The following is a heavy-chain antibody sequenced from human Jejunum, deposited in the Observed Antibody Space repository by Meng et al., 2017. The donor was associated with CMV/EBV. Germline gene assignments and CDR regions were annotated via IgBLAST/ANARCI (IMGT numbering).Heavy chain of an antibody. D-gene: IGHD4-17*01. CDR3: TTLYGDSIS. CDR2: IYHSGRT. J-gene: IGHJ4*02. Sequence: QRQVSGPRRVKPAGTRSLHCDVSGGSIRNDQWWSWVRQAPGKGLEWIGEIYHSGRTNYNPSVKSRVSMSVDKSQNHFSLRLSSVTAADTAVYYCTTLYGDSISWGQGTLVTVSS. V-gene: IGHV4-4*02. CDR1: GGSIRNDQW.